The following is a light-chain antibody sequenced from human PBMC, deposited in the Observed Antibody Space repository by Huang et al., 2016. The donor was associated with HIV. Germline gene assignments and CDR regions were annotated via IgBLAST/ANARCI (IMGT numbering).Light chain of an antibody. CDR3: MQSLQTIT. CDR2: LGS. Sequence: DIVMTQSPLSLSVTPGEPASISCRSSQSLLHSNGYNYLDWYLQRPGQSPQLLIYLGSNRAAGVPDRFSGSGSGTDFTLKISRVEAEDIGVYYCMQSLQTITFGRGTRLEIK. J-gene: IGKJ5*01. CDR1: QSLLHSNGYNY. V-gene: IGKV2-28*01.